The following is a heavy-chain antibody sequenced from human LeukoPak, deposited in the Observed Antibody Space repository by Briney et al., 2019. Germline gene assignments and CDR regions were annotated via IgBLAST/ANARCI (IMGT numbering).Heavy chain of an antibody. J-gene: IGHJ6*03. CDR1: GGSISSYY. CDR2: IYTSGST. D-gene: IGHD4-23*01. CDR3: ARDDYGGSPYYYYYMDV. V-gene: IGHV4-4*07. Sequence: SETLSLTCTVSGGSISSYYWSWVRQPAGKGMEWIGRIYTSGSTNYNPPLNSRVTMSVDTSKNQFSLKLSSVTAADTAVYYCARDDYGGSPYYYYYMDVWGKGTTVTVSS.